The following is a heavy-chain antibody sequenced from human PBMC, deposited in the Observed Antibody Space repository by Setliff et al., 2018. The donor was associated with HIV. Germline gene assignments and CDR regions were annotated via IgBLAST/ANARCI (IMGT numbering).Heavy chain of an antibody. D-gene: IGHD3-10*01. V-gene: IGHV4-39*07. J-gene: IGHJ4*02. Sequence: LSLTCTVSGGSMSKSSYYWGWIRQPPGQGLEWLGSIYHSGSTYDNPSLKSRVTISVDTSKIHFSLNLSSVTAADTAFYYFARNNRGSIYGALFDSWGQGTRVTVSS. CDR1: GGSMSKSSYY. CDR3: ARNNRGSIYGALFDS. CDR2: IYHSGST.